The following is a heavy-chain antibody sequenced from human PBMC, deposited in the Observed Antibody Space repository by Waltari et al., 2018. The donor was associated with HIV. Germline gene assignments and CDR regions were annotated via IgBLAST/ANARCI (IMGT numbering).Heavy chain of an antibody. V-gene: IGHV4-34*01. CDR2: INHSGST. D-gene: IGHD3-22*01. Sequence: QVQLQQWGAGLLKPSEPLSLTCAVYGGSFSGYYCSWIRQPPGKGLEWIGEINHSGSTNYNPSLKSRVTISVDTSKNQFSLKLSSVTAADTAVYYCARGTDYYDSSGYQSPFDYWGQGTLVTVSS. CDR3: ARGTDYYDSSGYQSPFDY. CDR1: GGSFSGYY. J-gene: IGHJ4*02.